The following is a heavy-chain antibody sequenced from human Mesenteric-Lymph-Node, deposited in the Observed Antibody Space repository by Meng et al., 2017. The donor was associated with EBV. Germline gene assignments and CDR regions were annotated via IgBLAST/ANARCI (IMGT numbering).Heavy chain of an antibody. J-gene: IGHJ4*02. D-gene: IGHD3-10*01. CDR1: GGAISSDL. CDR2: SGRS. Sequence: LQLRGSGPGLVKPSETLSLTCSISGGAISSDLWGWIRQPPGKGLEWIGDSGRSNYNPSLKSRVTISVDTSKNQFSLKLSSVTAADTAVYYCARRLHYYGCLGSWSQGTLVTVSS. CDR3: ARRLHYYGCLGS. V-gene: IGHV4-39*01.